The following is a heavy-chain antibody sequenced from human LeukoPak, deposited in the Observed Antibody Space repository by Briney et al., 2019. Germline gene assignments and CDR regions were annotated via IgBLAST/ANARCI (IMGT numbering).Heavy chain of an antibody. CDR1: GYTFTSYG. Sequence: GASVKVSCKASGYTFTSYGISWVRQAPGQGLEWMGWISAYNGNTNYAQKHQGRVTMTTDTSTSTAYMELRSLRSDDTAVYYCASKYCSSTSCYYDYWGQGTLVTVSS. V-gene: IGHV1-18*01. D-gene: IGHD2-2*01. J-gene: IGHJ4*02. CDR3: ASKYCSSTSCYYDY. CDR2: ISAYNGNT.